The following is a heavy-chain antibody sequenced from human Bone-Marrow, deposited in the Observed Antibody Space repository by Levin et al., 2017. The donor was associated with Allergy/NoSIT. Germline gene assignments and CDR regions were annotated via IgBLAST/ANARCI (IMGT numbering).Heavy chain of an antibody. Sequence: GSLRLSCTVSSGSINSYYWNWIRQPPGKGLEWIGYIPYSGSTNYNPSLRSRVSISIDTSKKQFSLKLTSVTAADTAVYYCASSLISGWSYYFDYWGQGTLVTVSS. D-gene: IGHD6-19*01. V-gene: IGHV4-59*01. CDR3: ASSLISGWSYYFDY. J-gene: IGHJ4*02. CDR2: IPYSGST. CDR1: SGSINSYY.